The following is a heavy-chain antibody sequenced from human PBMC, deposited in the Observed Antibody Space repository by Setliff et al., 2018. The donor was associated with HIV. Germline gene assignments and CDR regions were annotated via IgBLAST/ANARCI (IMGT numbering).Heavy chain of an antibody. V-gene: IGHV1-18*01. Sequence: ASVKVSCKASGYTFTNYGISWVRQAPGQGLEWMGWISAYNGNTNYAQKLQGRVTMTTDTSTSTAYMELGSLRSDDTAVYYCARDRVRITIFGANDASDIWGQGTMVTVSS. CDR2: ISAYNGNT. CDR3: ARDRVRITIFGANDASDI. D-gene: IGHD3-3*01. J-gene: IGHJ3*02. CDR1: GYTFTNYG.